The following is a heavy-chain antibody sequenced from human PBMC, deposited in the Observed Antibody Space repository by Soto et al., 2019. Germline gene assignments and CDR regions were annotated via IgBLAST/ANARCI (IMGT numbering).Heavy chain of an antibody. V-gene: IGHV1-69*01. J-gene: IGHJ4*02. CDR2: IIPIFGTA. Sequence: QVQLVQSGAEVKKPGSSVKVSCKASGGTLSSYTISWVRQAPGQGLEWMGGIIPIFGTAKYTQKFQGRVTITADESTSTTYMELSSLRSEDTAVYYCAREGFSGSYFPSLGQGTPVTVSS. CDR3: AREGFSGSYFPS. D-gene: IGHD1-26*01. CDR1: GGTLSSYT.